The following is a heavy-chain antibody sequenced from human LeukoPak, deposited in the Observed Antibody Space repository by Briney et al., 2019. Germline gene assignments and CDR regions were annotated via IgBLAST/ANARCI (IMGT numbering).Heavy chain of an antibody. D-gene: IGHD6-6*01. J-gene: IGHJ4*02. CDR1: RYSFTSYD. CDR3: ATNVREARHCHY. CDR2: MTPNSGNT. V-gene: IGHV1-8*03. Sequence: ASVKVSCKASRYSFTSYDIHWVRQATGQGLEWMEWMTPNSGNTGYAQKFQGRGTITRNNVQNTAYLELKRLDPDDQDLYYCATNVREARHCHYWGQGTVLTVFS.